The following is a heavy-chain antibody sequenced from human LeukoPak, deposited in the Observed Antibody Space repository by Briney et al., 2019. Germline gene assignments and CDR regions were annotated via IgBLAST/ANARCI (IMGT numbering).Heavy chain of an antibody. CDR3: ARHVGMITFGGVINWFDP. CDR1: GGSISSYY. Sequence: SETLSLTCTVSGGSISSYYWSWIRQPPGKGLEWIGYIYYSGSTNYNPSLKSRVTISVDTSKNQFSLKLSSVTAADMAVYYCARHVGMITFGGVINWFDPWGQGTLVTVSS. J-gene: IGHJ5*02. V-gene: IGHV4-59*08. CDR2: IYYSGST. D-gene: IGHD3-16*01.